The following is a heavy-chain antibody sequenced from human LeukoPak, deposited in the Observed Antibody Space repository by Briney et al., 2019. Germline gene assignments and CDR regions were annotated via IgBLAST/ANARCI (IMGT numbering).Heavy chain of an antibody. D-gene: IGHD7-27*01. CDR1: GLTFSNAW. CDR2: IKQDGSEK. V-gene: IGHV3-7*01. CDR3: ARDKMTGDSYFDY. Sequence: GGSLRLSCAASGLTFSNAWMNWVRQAPGKGLEWVAHIKQDGSEKNYVDSVKGRFTISRDNAKNSLLLQMDGLRAEDTAVYYCARDKMTGDSYFDYWGQGILVTVSS. J-gene: IGHJ4*02.